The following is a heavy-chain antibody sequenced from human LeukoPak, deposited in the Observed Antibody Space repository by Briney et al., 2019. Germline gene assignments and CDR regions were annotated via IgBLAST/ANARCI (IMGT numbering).Heavy chain of an antibody. Sequence: SQTLSLTCTVSGGSISSGGYYWSWIRQHPGKGLEWIGYIYYSGSTYYNPSLKSRVTISVDTSKNQFSLKLSSVTAADTAVYYCASLVSYGGSSGFWYFQHWGQGTLVTVSS. D-gene: IGHD4-23*01. V-gene: IGHV4-31*03. CDR2: IYYSGST. CDR3: ASLVSYGGSSGFWYFQH. J-gene: IGHJ1*01. CDR1: GGSISSGGYY.